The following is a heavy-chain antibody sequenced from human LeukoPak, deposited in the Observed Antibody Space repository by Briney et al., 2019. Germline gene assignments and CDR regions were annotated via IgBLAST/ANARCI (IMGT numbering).Heavy chain of an antibody. CDR1: GVSISSYY. CDR3: ARVEDTVLDY. V-gene: IGHV4-59*01. D-gene: IGHD2-15*01. J-gene: IGHJ4*02. Sequence: SETLSLTCTVSGVSISSYYWSWIRQPPGKGLEWIGYIYYSGSTNYNPSLKSRVTISVDTSKNQFSLKLSSVTAADTAAYYCARVEDTVLDYWGQGTLVTVSS. CDR2: IYYSGST.